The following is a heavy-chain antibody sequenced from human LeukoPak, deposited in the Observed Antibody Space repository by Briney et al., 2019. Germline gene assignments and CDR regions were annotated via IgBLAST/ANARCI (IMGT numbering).Heavy chain of an antibody. CDR3: ARGKLGIGGNFDY. Sequence: PGGSLRLSCAASGFTFSSYWMSWVRQAPGKGLEWVAVISYDGSNKYYADSVKGRFTISRDNSKNTLYLQMNSLRAEDTAVYYCARGKLGIGGNFDYWGQGTLVTVSS. V-gene: IGHV3-30*03. J-gene: IGHJ4*02. CDR1: GFTFSSYW. CDR2: ISYDGSNK. D-gene: IGHD7-27*01.